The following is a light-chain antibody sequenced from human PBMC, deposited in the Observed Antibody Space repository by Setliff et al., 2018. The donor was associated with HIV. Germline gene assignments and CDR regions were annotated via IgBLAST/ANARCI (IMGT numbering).Light chain of an antibody. CDR1: SSDVGGYSY. Sequence: QSVLTQPASVSGSPGQSITISCTGTSSDVGGYSYVSWYQQHPGKAPKLIIYDVTKRPSGVPDRFSGSKSGDTASLTISGLQSEDEADYYCCSFTTSGTVIFGGGTKVTVL. J-gene: IGLJ2*01. CDR2: DVT. V-gene: IGLV2-14*01. CDR3: CSFTTSGTVI.